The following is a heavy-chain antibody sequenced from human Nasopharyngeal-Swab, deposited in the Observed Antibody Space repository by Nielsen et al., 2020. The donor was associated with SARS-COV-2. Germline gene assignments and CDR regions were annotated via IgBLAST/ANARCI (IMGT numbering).Heavy chain of an antibody. CDR3: ARGSGWTLDY. CDR2: IYYSGST. V-gene: IGHV4-59*01. CDR1: GGSISSYY. Sequence: GSLRLSCTVSGGSISSYYWSWIRQPPGKGLEWIGYIYYSGSTNYNPSLKSRVTISVDTSKNQFSLKLSSVTAADTAVYYRARGSGWTLDYWGQGTLVTVS. D-gene: IGHD6-19*01. J-gene: IGHJ4*02.